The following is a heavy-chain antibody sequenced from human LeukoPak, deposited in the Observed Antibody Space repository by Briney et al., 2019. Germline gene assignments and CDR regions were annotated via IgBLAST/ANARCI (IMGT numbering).Heavy chain of an antibody. J-gene: IGHJ4*02. Sequence: PSQTLSLTCTVSGGSISSGDYYWSWIRQPPGTGLEWIGYIYYSGSTYYNPSLKSRVTISVDTSKNQFSLKVISVTAADTAVYYCARWRTARTGFDYWGQGTLVTVSS. D-gene: IGHD3/OR15-3a*01. V-gene: IGHV4-30-4*01. CDR3: ARWRTARTGFDY. CDR1: GGSISSGDYY. CDR2: IYYSGST.